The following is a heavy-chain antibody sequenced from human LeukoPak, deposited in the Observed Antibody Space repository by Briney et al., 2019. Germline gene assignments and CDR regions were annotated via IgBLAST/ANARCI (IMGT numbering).Heavy chain of an antibody. J-gene: IGHJ4*02. D-gene: IGHD6-13*01. Sequence: PSETLSLTCAVYGGSFSGYYWSWIRQPPGKGLEWIGEINHSGSTNYNPSLKSRATISVDTSKNQFSLKLSSVTAADTAVYYCASEYSSSWRKVDYWGQGTLVTVSS. V-gene: IGHV4-34*01. CDR3: ASEYSSSWRKVDY. CDR1: GGSFSGYY. CDR2: INHSGST.